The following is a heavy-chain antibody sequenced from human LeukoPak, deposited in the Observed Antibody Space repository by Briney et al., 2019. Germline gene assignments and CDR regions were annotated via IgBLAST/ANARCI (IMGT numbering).Heavy chain of an antibody. CDR1: GYTFTGSY. CDR3: ARVAPMVGDSFDI. Sequence: ASVKVSCKPSGYTFTGSYMCWVPQAPGQGLECRGWINPNRVGTNYAQKCQDRLTMTWDTSISTAYMELNTLTSDDTAVYYCARVAPMVGDSFDIWGHGTMVTVSS. D-gene: IGHD3-10*02. V-gene: IGHV1-2*02. CDR2: INPNRVGT. J-gene: IGHJ3*02.